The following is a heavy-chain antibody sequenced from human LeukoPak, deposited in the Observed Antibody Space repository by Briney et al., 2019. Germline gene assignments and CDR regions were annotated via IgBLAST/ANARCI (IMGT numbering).Heavy chain of an antibody. CDR3: TKDVRAGGLDY. D-gene: IGHD2-15*01. V-gene: IGHV3-9*01. CDR2: ISWNSGII. Sequence: GRSLRLSCAASGFTFDDYSMHWDRQAPGKGLEWVSGISWNSGIIDYAGSVKGRFTISRDNAKNSLYLQMNSLRVEDTAFYYCTKDVRAGGLDYWGPGTLVIVSS. CDR1: GFTFDDYS. J-gene: IGHJ4*02.